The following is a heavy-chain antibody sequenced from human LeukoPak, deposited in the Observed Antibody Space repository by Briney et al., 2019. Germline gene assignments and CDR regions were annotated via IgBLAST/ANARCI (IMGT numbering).Heavy chain of an antibody. Sequence: KNSQTLSPTCAISGDSDSSSTAACNWVSQSPSGGLEWLGRTYYRSKWYSDYAVSVRSRITINPDTSKNQFSLKLSSVTAADTAVYYCAGSGYSSSWYVKSAFDIWGQGTMVTVSS. D-gene: IGHD6-13*01. J-gene: IGHJ3*02. CDR2: TYYRSKWYS. V-gene: IGHV6-1*01. CDR1: GDSDSSSTAA. CDR3: AGSGYSSSWYVKSAFDI.